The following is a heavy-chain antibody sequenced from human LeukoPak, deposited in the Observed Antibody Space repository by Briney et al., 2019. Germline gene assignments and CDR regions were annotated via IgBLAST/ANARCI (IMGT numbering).Heavy chain of an antibody. J-gene: IGHJ3*02. CDR3: ARTSYARGLTFDI. CDR2: IYSGGST. CDR1: GFTVSSNY. Sequence: GGSLRLSCAASGFTVSSNYMSWVRQAPGKGLEWVSVIYSGGSTYYADSVKGRFTISRDNSKNTLYLQMNSLRAEDTAVYYCARTSYARGLTFDIWGQGAMVTVSS. D-gene: IGHD2-2*01. V-gene: IGHV3-53*01.